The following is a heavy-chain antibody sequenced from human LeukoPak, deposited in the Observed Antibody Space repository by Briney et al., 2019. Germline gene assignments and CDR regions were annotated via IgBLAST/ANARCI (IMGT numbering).Heavy chain of an antibody. CDR3: ARSYSSSSVVSYYYYYMDV. Sequence: PSETLSLTCTVSGGSISSGGYYWTWIRQPAGKGLEWIGRIYASGSTNYNPSLKSRLTISVDTSKNQFSLNLSSVTAADTAVYYCARSYSSSSVVSYYYYYMDVWGEGTTVTVSS. CDR1: GGSISSGGYY. CDR2: IYASGST. J-gene: IGHJ6*03. D-gene: IGHD6-13*01. V-gene: IGHV4-61*02.